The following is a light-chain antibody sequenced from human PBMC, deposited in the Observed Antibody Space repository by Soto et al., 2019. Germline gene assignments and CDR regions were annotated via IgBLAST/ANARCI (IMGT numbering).Light chain of an antibody. CDR3: QQYTSWPPVT. V-gene: IGKV3-15*01. CDR2: GAS. CDR1: QSVTTS. Sequence: EIVLTLSLVTLSLSPGERATLSCRASQSVTTSLAWYQQKPVQAPRLLIYGASTRATGIPARFSGSGSGTEFTLTISSLQSEDFAIYYCQQYTSWPPVTFAQGGKVDI. J-gene: IGKJ1*01.